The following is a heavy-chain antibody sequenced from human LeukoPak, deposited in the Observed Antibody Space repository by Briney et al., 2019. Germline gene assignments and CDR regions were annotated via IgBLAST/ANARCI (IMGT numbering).Heavy chain of an antibody. CDR1: GFTFSNSW. V-gene: IGHV3-7*03. Sequence: GGSLRLSCRASGFTFSNSWMSWVRQAPGKRLECVGNIHPDGCQIFYGASVTGRFTISRDNSDNSLFLQMNSLRAEDTAVYYCANGNSFDSWGQGTLVTVSS. CDR3: ANGNSFDS. D-gene: IGHD1/OR15-1a*01. CDR2: IHPDGCQI. J-gene: IGHJ4*02.